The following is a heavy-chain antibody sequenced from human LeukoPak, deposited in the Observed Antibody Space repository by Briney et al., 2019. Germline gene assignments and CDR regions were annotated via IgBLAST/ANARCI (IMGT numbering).Heavy chain of an antibody. CDR1: GYTLTELS. CDR2: FDPEDGET. D-gene: IGHD3-22*01. V-gene: IGHV1-24*01. J-gene: IGHJ4*02. CDR3: ATDLYYYDSSDTSY. Sequence: GASVKVSCKVSGYTLTELSMHWVRQAPGKGLEWMGGFDPEDGETIYAQKFQGRVTMTEDTSTDTAYMELSSLRSEDTAVYYCATDLYYYDSSDTSYWGQGTLVTVFS.